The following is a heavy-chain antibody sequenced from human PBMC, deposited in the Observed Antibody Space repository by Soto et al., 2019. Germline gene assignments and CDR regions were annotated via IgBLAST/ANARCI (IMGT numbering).Heavy chain of an antibody. CDR1: GFTFDDYA. V-gene: IGHV3-9*01. Sequence: EVQLVESGGGLVQPGRSLRLSCAAYGFTFDDYAMHWVRQAPGKGLEWVSGINWGGGNIYYADSVKGRFAISRDSAKNSLYLQMNSLRPEDTALYYCARAPSRNSGWFYFDYWGQGTLVTVSS. CDR3: ARAPSRNSGWFYFDY. D-gene: IGHD6-19*01. J-gene: IGHJ4*02. CDR2: INWGGGNI.